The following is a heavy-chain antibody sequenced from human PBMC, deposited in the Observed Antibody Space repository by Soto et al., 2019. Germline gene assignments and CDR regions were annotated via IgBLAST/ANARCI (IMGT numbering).Heavy chain of an antibody. J-gene: IGHJ6*02. D-gene: IGHD3-3*01. CDR3: ARISALWSGYYYYYYYGMDV. CDR2: IYYSGST. Sequence: SETLSLTCTVSGGSISSSSYYWGWIRQPPGKGLEWIGSIYYSGSTYYNPSLKSRVTISVDTSKNQFSLKLSSVTAADTAVYYCARISALWSGYYYYYYYGMDVWGQGTTVTVSS. CDR1: GGSISSSSYY. V-gene: IGHV4-39*07.